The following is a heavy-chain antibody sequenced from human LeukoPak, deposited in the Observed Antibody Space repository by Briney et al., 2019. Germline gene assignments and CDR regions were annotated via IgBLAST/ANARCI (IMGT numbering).Heavy chain of an antibody. Sequence: ASVKVSCKASGYTFTGYYMHWVRQAPGQGLEWMGWINPNSGGTNYAQKFQGRVTMTRDTSISTAYMELSRLRSDDTAVYYCARGGRSGYYVADFDPWGQGTLVTVPS. CDR3: ARGGRSGYYVADFDP. CDR1: GYTFTGYY. J-gene: IGHJ5*02. D-gene: IGHD3-22*01. CDR2: INPNSGGT. V-gene: IGHV1-2*02.